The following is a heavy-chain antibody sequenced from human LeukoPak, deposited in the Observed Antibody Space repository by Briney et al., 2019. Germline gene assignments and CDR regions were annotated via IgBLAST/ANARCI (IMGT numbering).Heavy chain of an antibody. Sequence: GGSLRLSCAASGFTFDDYTMHWVRQAPGKGLEWVSLISWDGGSTYYADSVKGRFTISRDNSKNSLYLQMNSLRTEDTALCYCAKDISLDYWGQGTLVTVSS. CDR1: GFTFDDYT. CDR3: AKDISLDY. V-gene: IGHV3-43*01. J-gene: IGHJ4*02. CDR2: ISWDGGST.